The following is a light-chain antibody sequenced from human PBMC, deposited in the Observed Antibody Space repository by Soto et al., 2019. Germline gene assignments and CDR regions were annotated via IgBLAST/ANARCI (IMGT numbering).Light chain of an antibody. CDR3: SSSTSSNTLV. V-gene: IGLV2-14*01. CDR1: KNDIGSSDY. CDR2: GVS. J-gene: IGLJ3*02. Sequence: QSALTQPASVSASPGQSITISCSGGKNDIGSSDYVSWYQQHPGKAPKLIIYGVSYRPSGISDRFSGSKSGNTASLTISGLQADDEADYYCSSSTSSNTLVFGGGTKLTVL.